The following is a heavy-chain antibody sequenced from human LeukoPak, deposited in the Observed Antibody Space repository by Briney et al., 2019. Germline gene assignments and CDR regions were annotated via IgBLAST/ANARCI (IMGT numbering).Heavy chain of an antibody. CDR2: IYYSGST. D-gene: IGHD5-18*01. V-gene: IGHV4-59*01. CDR1: GGSISSYY. CDR3: ARDSYGSDDAFDI. J-gene: IGHJ3*02. Sequence: SETLSLTCTVSGGSISSYYWSWIRQPPGKGLEWIGYIYYSGSTNYNPSLKNRVTISVDTSKNQFSLKLSSVTAADTAVYYCARDSYGSDDAFDIWGQGTMVTVSS.